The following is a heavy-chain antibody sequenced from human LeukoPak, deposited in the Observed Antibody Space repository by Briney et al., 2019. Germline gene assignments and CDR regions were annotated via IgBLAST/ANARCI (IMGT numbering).Heavy chain of an antibody. CDR1: GFTVSSDY. Sequence: GGSLRLSCAASGFTVSSDYMSWVRQAPGKGLEWVSVIYSGGSTYYADSVKGRFTISRDNSKNTLYLQMDSLRAEDTAVYYCARDKVPYGSGYYYGMDVWGQGTTVTVSS. CDR3: ARDKVPYGSGYYYGMDV. CDR2: IYSGGST. V-gene: IGHV3-66*01. D-gene: IGHD3-10*01. J-gene: IGHJ6*02.